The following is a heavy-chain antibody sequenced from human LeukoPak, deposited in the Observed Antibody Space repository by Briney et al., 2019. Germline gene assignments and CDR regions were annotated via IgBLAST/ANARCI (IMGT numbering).Heavy chain of an antibody. V-gene: IGHV4-39*07. CDR3: ARDQNYYGSGSYYP. CDR2: IYYSGST. Sequence: PSETLSLTCTVSGGSISSSSYYWGWIRQPPGKGLEWIGSIYYSGSTYYNPSLKSRVTISVDTSKNQFSLKLSSVTAADTAVYYCARDQNYYGSGSYYPWVQGTLVTVSS. CDR1: GGSISSSSYY. D-gene: IGHD3-10*01. J-gene: IGHJ5*02.